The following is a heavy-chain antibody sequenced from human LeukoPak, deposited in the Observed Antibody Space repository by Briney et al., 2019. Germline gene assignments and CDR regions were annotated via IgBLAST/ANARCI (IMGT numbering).Heavy chain of an antibody. CDR3: ARADYSGYYYMDI. CDR2: INHSGST. V-gene: IGHV4-34*01. CDR1: GGSFSGYY. Sequence: SETLSLTCAVYGGSFSGYYWSWIRQPPGKGLEWIGEINHSGSTKYNPSLESRVTISVDTSNNQFSLRLTSVTAADTAVYYCARADYSGYYYMDIWGKGTTVTVS. J-gene: IGHJ6*03. D-gene: IGHD2-21*01.